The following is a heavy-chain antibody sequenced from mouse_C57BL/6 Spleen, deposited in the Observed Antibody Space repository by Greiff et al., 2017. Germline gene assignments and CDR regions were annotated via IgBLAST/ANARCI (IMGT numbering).Heavy chain of an antibody. CDR1: GYTFTSYW. V-gene: IGHV1-69*01. J-gene: IGHJ2*01. CDR3: ARSPYGSSRDY. CDR2: IDPSDSYT. Sequence: VQLQQPGAELVMPGASVKLSCKASGYTFTSYWMHWVKQRPGQGLEWIGKIDPSDSYTNYNQKFKGKSTLTVDKSSSTAYMQLSSLTSEDSAVYYCARSPYGSSRDYWGQGTTLTVSS. D-gene: IGHD1-1*01.